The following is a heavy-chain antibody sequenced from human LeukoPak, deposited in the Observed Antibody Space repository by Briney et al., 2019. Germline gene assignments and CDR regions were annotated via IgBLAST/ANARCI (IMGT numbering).Heavy chain of an antibody. CDR1: GFTLSSYA. V-gene: IGHV3-64*01. J-gene: IGHJ6*03. CDR2: ITSDGGRT. Sequence: PGGSLRLSCAASGFTLSSYAVHWVRQAPGKGLEYVSAITSDGGRTYYANSVKGRFTISRDNSKNTLYLQMGSLRAEDMAVYYCARSRGLDVHYYYYMDVWGKGTTVTVSS. CDR3: ARSRGLDVHYYYYMDV. D-gene: IGHD3-10*01.